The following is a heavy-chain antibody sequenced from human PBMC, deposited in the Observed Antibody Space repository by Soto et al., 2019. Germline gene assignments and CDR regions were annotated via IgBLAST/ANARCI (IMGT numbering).Heavy chain of an antibody. CDR1: GGSFSGYY. CDR2: INHSGST. Sequence: QVQLQQWGAGLLKPSETLSLTCAVYGGSFSGYYWSWIRQPPGKGLEWIGEINHSGSTNYNPSLKSRVTISVDTSKNQFSLKLSSVTAADTAVYYCARGPYDFWSGYYGNDYWGQGTLVTVSS. V-gene: IGHV4-34*01. D-gene: IGHD3-3*01. CDR3: ARGPYDFWSGYYGNDY. J-gene: IGHJ4*02.